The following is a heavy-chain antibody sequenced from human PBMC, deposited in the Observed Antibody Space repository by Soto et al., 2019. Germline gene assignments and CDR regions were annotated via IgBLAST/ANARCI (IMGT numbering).Heavy chain of an antibody. CDR1: GGSISSSSYY. Sequence: SETLSLTCTVSGGSISSSSYYWGWIRQPPGKGLEWIGSIYYSGSTYYNPSLKSRVTISVDTSKNQFSLKLSSVTAADTAVYYCATTGGPYNWIDYWGQGTLVTVSS. D-gene: IGHD1-1*01. V-gene: IGHV4-39*01. CDR2: IYYSGST. CDR3: ATTGGPYNWIDY. J-gene: IGHJ4*02.